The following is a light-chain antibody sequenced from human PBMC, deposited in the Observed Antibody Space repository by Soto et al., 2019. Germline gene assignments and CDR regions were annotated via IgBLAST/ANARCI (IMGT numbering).Light chain of an antibody. J-gene: IGKJ2*01. CDR2: GAS. CDR1: QSVSDN. CDR3: QQSNNWPYT. V-gene: IGKV3-15*01. Sequence: EIVMTQSPATLSVSPGERATLSCRASQSVSDNLAWYQKKPGQAPRLLIYGASTRATGIPARFSGSGSGTDFTLTISSLQSEDFEIYYCQQSNNWPYTFGQGTKVDIK.